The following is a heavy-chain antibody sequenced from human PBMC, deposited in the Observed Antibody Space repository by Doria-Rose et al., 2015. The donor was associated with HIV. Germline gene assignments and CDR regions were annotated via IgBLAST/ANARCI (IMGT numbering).Heavy chain of an antibody. CDR1: GVSLSSPGMG. Sequence: QVTLKETGPVLVKPTETLTLTCTVSGVSLSSPGMGVSWIRQPPGKALEWLGNIYSDDERSYQTSMKSRLTIARVTSKSQVVLPMTDMDPVDTATYYCARIKSSRWYHKYYFDFWGQGTLVIVSA. V-gene: IGHV2-26*01. CDR2: IYSDDER. J-gene: IGHJ4*02. D-gene: IGHD6-13*01. CDR3: ARIKSSRWYHKYYFDF.